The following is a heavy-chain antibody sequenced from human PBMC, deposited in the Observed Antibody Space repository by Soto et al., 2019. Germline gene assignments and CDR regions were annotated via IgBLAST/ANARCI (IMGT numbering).Heavy chain of an antibody. CDR2: IIPILDIP. D-gene: IGHD2-15*01. CDR3: ATHFTGVLVRGATPPGGDNYGWDV. CDR1: GGTFSRYT. V-gene: IGHV1-69*02. Sequence: QVQLVQSGAEVKKPGSSVKVSCKASGGTFSRYTFTWVRQAPGQGLEWMGRIIPILDIPNYAQNFQGRVTITADKSTSTASMELSSLTSDDTAVYYCATHFTGVLVRGATPPGGDNYGWDVWGQGTTVTVSS. J-gene: IGHJ6*02.